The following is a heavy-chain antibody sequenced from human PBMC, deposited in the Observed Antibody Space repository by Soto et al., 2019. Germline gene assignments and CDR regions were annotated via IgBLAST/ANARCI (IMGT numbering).Heavy chain of an antibody. J-gene: IGHJ4*02. CDR3: AKAQSVYSSGWYGFDY. D-gene: IGHD6-19*01. CDR1: GFTFSSYA. CDR2: ISGSGGST. Sequence: GGSLRLSCAASGFTFSSYAMSWVRQAPGKGLEWVSAISGSGGSTYYADSVKGRFTISRDNSKNTLYLQMNSLRAEDTAVYYCAKAQSVYSSGWYGFDYWGQGTLVTVSS. V-gene: IGHV3-23*01.